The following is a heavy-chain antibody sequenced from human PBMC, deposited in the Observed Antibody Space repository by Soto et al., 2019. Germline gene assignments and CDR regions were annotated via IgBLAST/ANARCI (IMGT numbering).Heavy chain of an antibody. V-gene: IGHV1-18*01. CDR3: ARDSSTSYYFYMDV. CDR2: ISTYNGNT. D-gene: IGHD6-19*01. J-gene: IGHJ6*03. CDR1: GYTLTSYG. Sequence: AAVKVSCKASGYTLTSYGINWVRQAPGQGLEWMGWISTYNGNTNYAQKLQGRVTMTTDTSTSTAYMELRSLRSDDTAVYYCARDSSTSYYFYMDVWGKGTTVTGSS.